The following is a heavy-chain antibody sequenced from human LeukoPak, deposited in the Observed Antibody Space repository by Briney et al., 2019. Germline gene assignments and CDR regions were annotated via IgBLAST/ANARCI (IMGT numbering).Heavy chain of an antibody. CDR3: ARYPVADQNAFDI. V-gene: IGHV4-34*01. D-gene: IGHD6-19*01. CDR1: GGSFSGYY. J-gene: IGHJ3*02. Sequence: SETLSLTCAVYGGSFSGYYWSWIRQPPGKGLEWIGEINHSGSTNYNPSLKSRVTISVDTSKNQFSLKLSSVTAADTAVYYCARYPVADQNAFDIWGQGTMVTVSS. CDR2: INHSGST.